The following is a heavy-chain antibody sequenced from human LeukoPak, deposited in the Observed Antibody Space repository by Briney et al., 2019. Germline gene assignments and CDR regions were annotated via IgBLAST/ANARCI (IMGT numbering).Heavy chain of an antibody. CDR1: GLSFSSFA. V-gene: IGHV3-23*01. Sequence: GGSLRLSCAASGLSFSSFAMSWVRQGPARGLEWVSSIRGNGETFYADSVKGRFTISRDNAKNSLYLQMNSLRAEDTAVYYCARGVGASDYWGQGTLVTVSS. CDR3: ARGVGASDY. CDR2: IRGNGET. J-gene: IGHJ4*02. D-gene: IGHD1-26*01.